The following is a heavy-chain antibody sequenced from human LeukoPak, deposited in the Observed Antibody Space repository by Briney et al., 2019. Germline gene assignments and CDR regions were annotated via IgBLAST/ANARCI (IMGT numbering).Heavy chain of an antibody. J-gene: IGHJ4*02. Sequence: PSETLSLTCTVSGGSISSGGYYWSWIRQPPGKGLEWIGYIYHSGSTYYNPSLKSRVTISVDRSKNQFSLKLSSVTAADTAVYYCAREDDADYGGNPAVWGQGTLVTVSS. V-gene: IGHV4-30-2*01. CDR2: IYHSGST. CDR1: GGSISSGGYY. CDR3: AREDDADYGGNPAV. D-gene: IGHD4-23*01.